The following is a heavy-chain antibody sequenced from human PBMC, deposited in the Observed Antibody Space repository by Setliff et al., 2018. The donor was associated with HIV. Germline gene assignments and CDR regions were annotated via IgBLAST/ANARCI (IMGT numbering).Heavy chain of an antibody. J-gene: IGHJ4*02. CDR3: ARLLPEQLVGVASDY. D-gene: IGHD6-6*01. CDR1: GYSISSGYY. V-gene: IGHV4-38-2*01. CDR2: IYYSGNT. Sequence: SETLSLTCAVSGYSISSGYYWGWIRQPPGKGLEWIGSIYYSGNTYYNPSLKSRVTISVDTSKNQFSLKLSSVTAADTAVYYCARLLPEQLVGVASDYWGQGTLVTVSS.